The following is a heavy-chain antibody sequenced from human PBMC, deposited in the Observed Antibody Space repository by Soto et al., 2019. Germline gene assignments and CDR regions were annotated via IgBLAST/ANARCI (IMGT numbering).Heavy chain of an antibody. CDR1: GFSFSNGW. CDR2: IQSMRDGGAA. Sequence: EVQLVESGGDLVKPGGSLRLSCSASGFSFSNGWMSWVRQAPGKGVEWVGRIQSMRDGGAAAYAASVRGRFTISRDDSQNTLYLQMSNLKIEDTAVYYCTTERGIMEVVVFGSWGQGTLVTVSS. D-gene: IGHD3-16*01. J-gene: IGHJ5*02. V-gene: IGHV3-15*01. CDR3: TTERGIMEVVVFGS.